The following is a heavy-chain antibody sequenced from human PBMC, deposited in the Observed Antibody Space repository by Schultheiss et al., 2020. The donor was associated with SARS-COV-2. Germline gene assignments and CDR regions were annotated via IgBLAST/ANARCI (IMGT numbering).Heavy chain of an antibody. J-gene: IGHJ4*02. CDR3: AKRHGDLGYFDY. Sequence: SLKISCAASGFTFGDYAMHWVRQATGKGLEWVSGISWNTNIIGYADSVKGRFTISRDNSKNTLYLQMNSLRAEDSAVYYCAKRHGDLGYFDYWGQGTLVTVSS. D-gene: IGHD7-27*01. CDR2: ISWNTNII. CDR1: GFTFGDYA. V-gene: IGHV3-9*01.